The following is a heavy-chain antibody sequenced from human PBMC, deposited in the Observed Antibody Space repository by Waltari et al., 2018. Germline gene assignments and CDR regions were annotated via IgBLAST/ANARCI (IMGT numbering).Heavy chain of an antibody. CDR1: GGTFSSYA. J-gene: IGHJ4*02. Sequence: QVQLVQSGAEVKKPGSSVKVSCKASGGTFSSYAISWVRQAPGQGLEWMGGIIPIFGTANYAQKFKGRVTMTTDESTSTAYMELSSLRSEDTAVYYCARSLGTNSNYVYLNYWGQGTLVIVSS. V-gene: IGHV1-69*05. CDR2: IIPIFGTA. CDR3: ARSLGTNSNYVYLNY. D-gene: IGHD4-4*01.